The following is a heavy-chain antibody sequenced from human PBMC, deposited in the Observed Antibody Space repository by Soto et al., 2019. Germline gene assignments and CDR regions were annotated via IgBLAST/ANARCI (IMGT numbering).Heavy chain of an antibody. D-gene: IGHD2-2*01. V-gene: IGHV1-3*01. CDR2: INAGNGNT. CDR3: ARSFWVVVPASIRFSWFDP. J-gene: IGHJ5*02. CDR1: GYTFTSYA. Sequence: QVQFVQSGAEVKKPGASVKVSCKASGYTFTSYAMHWVRQAPGQRLEWMGWINAGNGNTKYSQKFQGRVTIARATSESTAYMELSSLGSEDTAVYYCARSFWVVVPASIRFSWFDPWCQGTLVTVSS.